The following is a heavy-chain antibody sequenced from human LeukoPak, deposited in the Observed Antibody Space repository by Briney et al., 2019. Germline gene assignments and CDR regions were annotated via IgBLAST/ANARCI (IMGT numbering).Heavy chain of an antibody. Sequence: SETLSLTCTVSGGSISYYYWSWFRQPPGKGLEWIGYIYYTGSTNYNPSLKSRVTISVDTSTNQFSLRLNSVTAADTAVYFCARVDKHCSGEICYSGWFDPWGQGTLVTVSS. V-gene: IGHV4-59*01. CDR2: IYYTGST. J-gene: IGHJ5*02. D-gene: IGHD2-15*01. CDR1: GGSISYYY. CDR3: ARVDKHCSGEICYSGWFDP.